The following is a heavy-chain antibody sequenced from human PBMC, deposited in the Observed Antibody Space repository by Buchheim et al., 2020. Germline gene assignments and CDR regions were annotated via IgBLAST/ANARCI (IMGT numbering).Heavy chain of an antibody. CDR2: LNADGKYK. D-gene: IGHD1-14*01. CDR3: ARVSPTSPPGY. J-gene: IGHJ4*02. V-gene: IGHV3-7*01. Sequence: EVQLVESGGGLVQPGGSLRLSCAASGFTFSSYWMSWVRQAPGKGLEWVANLNADGKYKYYVDSVKGRFTISRDNAKNSLYLQMNSLRAEDTAVYYCARVSPTSPPGYWGQGTL. CDR1: GFTFSSYW.